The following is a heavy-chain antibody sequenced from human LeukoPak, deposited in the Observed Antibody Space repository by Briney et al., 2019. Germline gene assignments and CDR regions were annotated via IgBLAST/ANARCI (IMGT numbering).Heavy chain of an antibody. D-gene: IGHD3-3*01. V-gene: IGHV1-18*01. J-gene: IGHJ3*02. CDR3: ARGPNSVRFLEWYPAFDI. CDR1: GYTFTSYG. CDR2: ISAYNGNT. Sequence: APVKVSCKASGYTFTSYGISWVRQAPGQGLEWMGWISAYNGNTNYAQKLQGRVTMTTDTSTSTAYMELRSLRSDDTAVYYCARGPNSVRFLEWYPAFDIWGQGTMVTVSS.